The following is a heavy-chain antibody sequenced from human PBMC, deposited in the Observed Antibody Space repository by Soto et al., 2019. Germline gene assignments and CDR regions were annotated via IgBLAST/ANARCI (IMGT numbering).Heavy chain of an antibody. V-gene: IGHV2-5*02. J-gene: IGHJ3*01. CDR2: IYWDDDK. CDR3: AHMRSSYGSGRHAFDL. Sequence: QITLKESGPTLVKPTQPLTLTCTFSGFSLSTSGVGVGWIRQPPGKALEWLALIYWDDDKRYSPSLKSRLTITKDTSKDQVVVTMTNMDPVDTGTYYCAHMRSSYGSGRHAFDLWGQGTMVTVSS. D-gene: IGHD3-10*01. CDR1: GFSLSTSGVG.